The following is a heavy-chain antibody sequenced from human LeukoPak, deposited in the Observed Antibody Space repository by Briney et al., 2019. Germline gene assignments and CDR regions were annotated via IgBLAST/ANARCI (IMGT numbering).Heavy chain of an antibody. CDR2: INSDGNYT. CDR1: GFTFSSYW. J-gene: IGHJ4*02. V-gene: IGHV3-74*01. CDR3: AREYSSGWTSDY. Sequence: GGSLRLSCAASGFTFSSYWMNWVRQAPGKGLVWVSRINSDGNYTTYADSVKGRFTISRDNAKNTLSLQMNSLRAEDTAVYYCAREYSSGWTSDYWGQGTLVTVTT. D-gene: IGHD6-19*01.